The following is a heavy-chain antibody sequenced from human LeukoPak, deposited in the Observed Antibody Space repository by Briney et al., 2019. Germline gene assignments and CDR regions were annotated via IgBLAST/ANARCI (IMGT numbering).Heavy chain of an antibody. J-gene: IGHJ6*03. CDR1: GYTFTSYD. D-gene: IGHD6-13*01. CDR2: MNPNSGNT. CDR3: ARGRRGGDSSSWYRSYYYYYMDV. Sequence: ASVKVSCKASGYTFTSYDINWVRQATGQGLEWMGWMNPNSGNTGYAQKFQGRVTMTRNTSISTAYMELSSLRSEDTAVYYCARGRRGGDSSSWYRSYYYYYMDVWGKGTTVTISS. V-gene: IGHV1-8*02.